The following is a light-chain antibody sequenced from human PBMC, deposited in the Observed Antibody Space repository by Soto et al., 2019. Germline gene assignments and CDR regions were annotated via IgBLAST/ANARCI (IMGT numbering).Light chain of an antibody. J-gene: IGKJ2*01. CDR2: DVS. Sequence: DTQMTQSPSTLSASVGDRVTITCRASQSASTYLAWYQHKPGKAPKLLMHDVSSLESGVPSRFSGSGSGTEFTLTISSLQPDDFATYYCQQYKSWYSFGQGTKLEIK. V-gene: IGKV1-5*01. CDR3: QQYKSWYS. CDR1: QSASTY.